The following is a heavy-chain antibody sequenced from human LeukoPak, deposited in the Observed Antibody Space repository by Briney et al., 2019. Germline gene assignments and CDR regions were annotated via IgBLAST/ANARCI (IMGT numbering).Heavy chain of an antibody. V-gene: IGHV5-51*01. CDR2: IYPGDSDT. CDR3: ARHRDNWNDVIDY. CDR1: GYSFTSYW. Sequence: GESLKISCKGSGYSFTSYWIGWVRQMPGKGLEWMGIIYPGDSDTRYSPSFQGQVTISAGKSISTAYLQWSSLKASDTAMYYCARHRDNWNDVIDYWGQGTLVTVSS. D-gene: IGHD1-20*01. J-gene: IGHJ4*02.